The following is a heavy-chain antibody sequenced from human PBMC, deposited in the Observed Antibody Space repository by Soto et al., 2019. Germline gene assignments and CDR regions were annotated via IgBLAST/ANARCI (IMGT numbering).Heavy chain of an antibody. J-gene: IGHJ4*02. D-gene: IGHD3-3*01. CDR2: IYYSGST. CDR1: GGSISSGGHY. V-gene: IGHV4-31*03. Sequence: QVQLQESGPGLVKSSQTLSLTCTVSGGSISSGGHYWSWIRQHPGKGLEWIGYIYYSGSTYYNPSLKGRVTISVDTSKNQFSLKLGSVTAADTAVYYCVRGIGGYFHFWGQGSLVTVSS. CDR3: VRGIGGYFHF.